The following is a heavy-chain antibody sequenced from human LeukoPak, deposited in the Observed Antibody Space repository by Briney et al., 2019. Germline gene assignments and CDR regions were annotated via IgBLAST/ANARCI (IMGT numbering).Heavy chain of an antibody. V-gene: IGHV3-21*01. CDR3: ASGGSTYALAALDI. J-gene: IGHJ3*02. CDR1: GFNFGHYS. CDR2: ITGSGDDL. D-gene: IGHD2-15*01. Sequence: GGSLRLSCTGSGFNFGHYSMSWVRQAPGQGLEWVSSITGSGDDLYLADSVTGRFTISRDNAKNSLYLQMNSLRVEDTAIYYCASGGSTYALAALDIWGHGTKVIVSS.